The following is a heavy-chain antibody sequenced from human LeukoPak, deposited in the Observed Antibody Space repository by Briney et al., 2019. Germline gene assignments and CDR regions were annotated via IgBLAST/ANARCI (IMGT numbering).Heavy chain of an antibody. CDR1: GFTFSSYG. J-gene: IGHJ4*02. Sequence: GRSLRLSCAASGFTFSSYGMHWVRQAPGKGLEWVAVISYDGSNKYYADSVKGRFTISRDNSKNTLYLQMNSLRAEDTAVYYCAKDPTYDYWGQGTLVTVSS. V-gene: IGHV3-30*18. CDR3: AKDPTYDY. CDR2: ISYDGSNK.